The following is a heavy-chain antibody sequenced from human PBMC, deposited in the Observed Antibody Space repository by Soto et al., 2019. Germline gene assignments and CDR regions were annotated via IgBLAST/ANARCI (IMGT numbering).Heavy chain of an antibody. CDR1: GFTFSSYS. CDR3: AKDRQYSRGLGSLDY. Sequence: GGSLRLSCAASGFTFSSYSMSWVRQAPGKGLEWVSTISGSGDNTYYADSVKGRFTISRDNSRNTLYLQMNSLRAEDTAVYYCAKDRQYSRGLGSLDYWGQGTLVTVSS. J-gene: IGHJ4*02. D-gene: IGHD5-12*01. CDR2: ISGSGDNT. V-gene: IGHV3-23*01.